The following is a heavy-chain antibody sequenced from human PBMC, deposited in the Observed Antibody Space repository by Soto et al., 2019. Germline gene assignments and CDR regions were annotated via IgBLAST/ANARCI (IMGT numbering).Heavy chain of an antibody. J-gene: IGHJ4*02. Sequence: EVQLVESGGGLVQPGRSLRLSCAASGFTFDDYAMHWVRQAPGKDLEWVSGISWNGDNIGYADSLKGRSTISRDNAKHSLYLQMNSLRAEDTALYYCAKGGGTTMTTAPDYWGQGTLVTVSS. D-gene: IGHD4-17*01. CDR3: AKGGGTTMTTAPDY. V-gene: IGHV3-9*01. CDR2: ISWNGDNI. CDR1: GFTFDDYA.